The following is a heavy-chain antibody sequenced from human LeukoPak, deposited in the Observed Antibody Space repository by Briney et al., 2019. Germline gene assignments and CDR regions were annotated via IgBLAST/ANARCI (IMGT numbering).Heavy chain of an antibody. V-gene: IGHV3-13*01. Sequence: QPGGSLRLSCAASGFLFSTYDMHWVRQVKGQRLEWVSAISFAGDTYYLASVRGRFTVSRDNAKNSLYLQMNSLRVGDTAVYYCARGRHYGSGSPYWFDPWGQGALVTVSS. CDR1: GFLFSTYD. CDR2: ISFAGDT. J-gene: IGHJ5*02. D-gene: IGHD3-10*01. CDR3: ARGRHYGSGSPYWFDP.